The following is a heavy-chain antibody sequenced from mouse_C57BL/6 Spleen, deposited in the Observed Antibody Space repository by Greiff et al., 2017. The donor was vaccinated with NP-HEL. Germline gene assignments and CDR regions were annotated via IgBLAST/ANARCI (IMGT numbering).Heavy chain of an antibody. Sequence: QVQLKESGAELARPEASVKLSCKASGYTFTSYGISWVKQRTGQGLEWIGYINPSSGYTKYNQKFKDKATLTADKSSSTAYMQLSSLTYEDSAVYYCARWITTVVATDYFDYWGQGTTLTVSS. CDR3: ARWITTVVATDYFDY. CDR2: INPSSGYT. CDR1: GYTFTSYG. V-gene: IGHV1-7*01. J-gene: IGHJ2*01. D-gene: IGHD1-1*01.